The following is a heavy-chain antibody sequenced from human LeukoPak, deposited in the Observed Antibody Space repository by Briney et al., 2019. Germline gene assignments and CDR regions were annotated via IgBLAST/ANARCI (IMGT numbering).Heavy chain of an antibody. CDR1: GFTFSSYS. CDR3: ARDVGVAVAGTLFDY. CDR2: ISSTGTYI. D-gene: IGHD6-19*01. V-gene: IGHV3-21*01. Sequence: PGGSLRLSCAASGFTFSSYSMHWVRQAPGKGLEWVSSISSTGTYIYYADSLRGRFTISRDNAKNSLYLQMNNLRAEDTAVYYCARDVGVAVAGTLFDYWGQGTLVTVSS. J-gene: IGHJ4*02.